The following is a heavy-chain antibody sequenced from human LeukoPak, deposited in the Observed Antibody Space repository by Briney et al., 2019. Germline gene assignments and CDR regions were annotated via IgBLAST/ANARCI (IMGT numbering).Heavy chain of an antibody. D-gene: IGHD6-13*01. CDR3: ARGAVGQPFDY. CDR2: IIPIFGTA. V-gene: IGHV1-69*13. CDR1: GYTFTSHG. Sequence: ASVKVSCKASGYTFTSHGISWVRQAPGQGLEWMGGIIPIFGTANYAQKFQGRVTITADESTSTAYMELSSLRSEDTAVYYCARGAVGQPFDYWGQGTLVTVSS. J-gene: IGHJ4*02.